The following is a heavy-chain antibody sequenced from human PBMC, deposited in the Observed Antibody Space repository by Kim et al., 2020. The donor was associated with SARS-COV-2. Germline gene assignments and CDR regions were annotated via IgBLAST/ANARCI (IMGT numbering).Heavy chain of an antibody. D-gene: IGHD2-2*01. CDR1: GYTFTSYG. Sequence: ASVKVSCKASGYTFTSYGISWVRQAPGQGLEWMGWISAYNGNTNYAQKLQGRVTMTTDTSTSTAYMELRSLRSDDTAVYYCARVDGVVPAASVGMDVWGQGTTVTVSS. CDR3: ARVDGVVPAASVGMDV. J-gene: IGHJ6*02. CDR2: ISAYNGNT. V-gene: IGHV1-18*01.